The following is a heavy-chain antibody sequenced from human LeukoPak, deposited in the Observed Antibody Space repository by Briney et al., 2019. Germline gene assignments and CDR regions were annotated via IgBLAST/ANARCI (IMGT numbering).Heavy chain of an antibody. CDR3: AKDVERSGYSLFDY. D-gene: IGHD3-22*01. Sequence: PGGSLRLSCAASGFTFSNYAMSWVRQAPGKGLEWVSAMSGSSGSTWYADSVKGRFTISRDNSKNTLYLQMNSLGAEDTAVYYCAKDVERSGYSLFDYWGQGTLVTVSS. CDR2: MSGSSGST. J-gene: IGHJ4*02. CDR1: GFTFSNYA. V-gene: IGHV3-23*01.